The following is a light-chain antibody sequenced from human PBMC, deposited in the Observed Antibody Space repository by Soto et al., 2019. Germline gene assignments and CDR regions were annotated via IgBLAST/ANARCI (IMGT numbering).Light chain of an antibody. Sequence: EIVMTQSPATLSVSPGETATLSCRASQSVSSNLAWYQQKPGQTPKLLIYVASTRATGIPARFSGSGSGTEFTLTISSLQYEDFAVYYCQQYNVWPLPFGGGTKVECK. CDR3: QQYNVWPLP. J-gene: IGKJ4*01. V-gene: IGKV3-15*01. CDR2: VAS. CDR1: QSVSSN.